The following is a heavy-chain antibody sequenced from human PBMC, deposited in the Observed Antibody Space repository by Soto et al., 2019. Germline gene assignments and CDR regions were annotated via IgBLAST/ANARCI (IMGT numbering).Heavy chain of an antibody. V-gene: IGHV4-34*01. CDR1: GGSFSGYY. Sequence: TSETLSLTCAVYGGSFSGYYWSWIRQPPGKGLEWIGEINHSGSTNYNPSLKSRVTISVDTSKNQFSLKLSSVTAADTAVYYCARGSSNWAFYWGQGTLVTVSS. D-gene: IGHD7-27*01. CDR2: INHSGST. CDR3: ARGSSNWAFY. J-gene: IGHJ4*02.